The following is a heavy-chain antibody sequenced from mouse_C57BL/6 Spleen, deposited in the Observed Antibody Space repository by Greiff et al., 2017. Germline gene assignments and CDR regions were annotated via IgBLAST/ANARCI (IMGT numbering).Heavy chain of an antibody. V-gene: IGHV1-64*01. CDR2: IYPNSGST. D-gene: IGHD2-4*01. J-gene: IGHJ2*01. CDR1: GYTFTSYW. Sequence: QVQLQQPGAELVKPGASVKLSCKASGYTFTSYWMNWVKQRPGQGLEWIGMIYPNSGSTNYNEKFKSKATLTVDTSSSTAYMQLSSLTSEDSAVYCSARSRYDYSFDYWGHGTTLTGSP. CDR3: ARSRYDYSFDY.